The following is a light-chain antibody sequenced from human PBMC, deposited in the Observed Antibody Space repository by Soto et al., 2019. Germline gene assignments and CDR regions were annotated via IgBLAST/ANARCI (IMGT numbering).Light chain of an antibody. Sequence: IVLTQSPGTLSLSPGERATLSCRASQSVSSSYLAWYQQKPGQAPRLLIYDASTRATGIPARFSGSGSGTEFTLTISSLQSEDFAVYYCHQYNNWPPWTFGQGTKVDIK. CDR2: DAS. CDR3: HQYNNWPPWT. J-gene: IGKJ1*01. V-gene: IGKV3-15*01. CDR1: QSVSSSY.